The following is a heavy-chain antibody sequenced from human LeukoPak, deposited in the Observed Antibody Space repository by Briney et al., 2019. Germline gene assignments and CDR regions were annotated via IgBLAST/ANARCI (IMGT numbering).Heavy chain of an antibody. D-gene: IGHD3-10*01. J-gene: IGHJ5*02. CDR3: ARHGITYYYGSERKWFDP. Sequence: SETLSLTCTVSGGSISSSSYYWGWIRQPPGKGLEWIGSIYYSGSTYYNPSLKSRVTISVDTSKNQFSLKLSSVTAADTAVYYCARHGITYYYGSERKWFDPWGQGTLVTVSS. CDR2: IYYSGST. V-gene: IGHV4-39*07. CDR1: GGSISSSSYY.